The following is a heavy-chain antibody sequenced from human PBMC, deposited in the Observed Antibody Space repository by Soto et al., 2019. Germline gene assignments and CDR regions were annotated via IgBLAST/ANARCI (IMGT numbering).Heavy chain of an antibody. D-gene: IGHD2-2*01. CDR1: GFTFSSNW. CDR2: IRQDGSEI. J-gene: IGHJ4*02. CDR3: ARDFLVSRGASYFGY. V-gene: IGHV3-7*04. Sequence: EVQLVESGGNLVQPGGSLRLSCVGSGFTFSSNWMTWVRQAPGKGLEWVANIRQDGSEINYVDSVKGRFTISRDNTKNSLYLKMNSLRAEDTAIYYCARDFLVSRGASYFGYWGPGTLVTVSS.